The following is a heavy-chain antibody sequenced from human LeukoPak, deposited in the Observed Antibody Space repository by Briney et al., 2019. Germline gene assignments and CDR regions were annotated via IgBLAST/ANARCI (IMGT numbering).Heavy chain of an antibody. CDR3: AKVDSGSYFFFHAFDY. V-gene: IGHV3-30-3*01. J-gene: IGHJ4*02. D-gene: IGHD1-26*01. CDR2: ISYDGSNK. CDR1: GFTFSSYA. Sequence: GGSLRLSCAASGFTFSSYAMHWVRQAPGKGLEWVAVISYDGSNKYYADSVKGRFTISRDNSKNTLYLQMNSLRAEDTAVYYCAKVDSGSYFFFHAFDYWGQGTLVTVSS.